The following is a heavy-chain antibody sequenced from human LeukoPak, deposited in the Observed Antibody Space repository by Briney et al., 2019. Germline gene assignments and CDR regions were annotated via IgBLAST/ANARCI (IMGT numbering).Heavy chain of an antibody. CDR1: GYTFTSYA. J-gene: IGHJ4*02. Sequence: ASVEVSCKASGYTFTSYAMNWVRQAPGQGLEWMGWINTNTGNPTYAQGFTGRFVFSLDTSVSTAYLQISSLKAEDTVVYYCARDPPSAVTTSGLGYWGQGTLVTVSS. D-gene: IGHD4-17*01. CDR3: ARDPPSAVTTSGLGY. CDR2: INTNTGNP. V-gene: IGHV7-4-1*02.